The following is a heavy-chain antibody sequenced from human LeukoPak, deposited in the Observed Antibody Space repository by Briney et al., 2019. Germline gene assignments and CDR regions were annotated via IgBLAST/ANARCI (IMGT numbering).Heavy chain of an antibody. CDR3: ARKGCTGDCYRFDP. J-gene: IGHJ5*02. CDR1: GYTFSTYG. V-gene: IGHV1-18*01. Sequence: ASVRVSCKASGYTFSTYGISWVRQAPGQRPEWMGWINTDNGNTKYAQKFQGRVTMTTDTSTSTAYMELSSLRSDDTAVYYCARKGCTGDCYRFDPWGQGTLVTASS. D-gene: IGHD2-21*02. CDR2: INTDNGNT.